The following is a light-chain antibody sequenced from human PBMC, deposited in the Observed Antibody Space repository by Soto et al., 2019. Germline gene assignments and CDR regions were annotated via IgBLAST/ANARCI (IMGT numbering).Light chain of an antibody. CDR1: SSNIGSNT. CDR3: PAWDDSLNGVV. Sequence: QSVLTQPPSASGTPGQRVTISCSGSSSNIGSNTVNWFQQLPGTAPKLLIYSNNQRPSGVPDRFSGSKSGTSASLAISGLQSEDEADYYCPAWDDSLNGVVFGEGTKLTVL. J-gene: IGLJ2*01. V-gene: IGLV1-44*01. CDR2: SNN.